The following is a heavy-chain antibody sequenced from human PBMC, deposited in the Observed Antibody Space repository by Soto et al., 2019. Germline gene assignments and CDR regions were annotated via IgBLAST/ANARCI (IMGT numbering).Heavy chain of an antibody. V-gene: IGHV3-66*01. J-gene: IGHJ4*02. CDR1: GFTVSSNY. CDR3: ARERSGWSFDY. D-gene: IGHD6-19*01. CDR2: IYSGDST. Sequence: EVQLVESGGGLVQPGGSLRLSCAASGFTVSSNYMSWVRQAPGKGLEWVSVIYSGDSTYYADSVKGRFTISRDNSKNTLDLQMNSLRAEDTAVYYGARERSGWSFDYWGQGTLVTVSS.